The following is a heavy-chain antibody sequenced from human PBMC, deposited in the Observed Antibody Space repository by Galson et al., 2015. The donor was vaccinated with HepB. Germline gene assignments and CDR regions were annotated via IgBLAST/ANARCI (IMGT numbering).Heavy chain of an antibody. CDR1: GGTFSSYA. J-gene: IGHJ6*03. Sequence: SVKVSCKASGGTFSSYAISWVRQAPGQGLEWMGGIIPIFGTANYAQKFQGRVTITADESTSTAYMELSSLRSEDTAMYYCARIDVNPARWYYYYMDVWGKGTTVTVSS. CDR3: ARIDVNPARWYYYYMDV. CDR2: IIPIFGTA. D-gene: IGHD2-2*01. V-gene: IGHV1-69*13.